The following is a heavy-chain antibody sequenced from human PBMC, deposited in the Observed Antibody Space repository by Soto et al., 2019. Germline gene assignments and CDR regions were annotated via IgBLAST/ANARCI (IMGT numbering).Heavy chain of an antibody. CDR1: GFTFSEYA. D-gene: IGHD3-22*01. Sequence: GGSLRLSCAASGFTFSEYAMTWVRQAPGKGLEWVPVIGGAGSNIYYADSVEGRVTVSRDDSKNTLYLRMDSLRVEDTAVYYCAKDVVRRNGVYDSFYICGPRTLVTGSS. V-gene: IGHV3-23*01. CDR3: AKDVVRRNGVYDSFYI. CDR2: IGGAGSNI. J-gene: IGHJ3*02.